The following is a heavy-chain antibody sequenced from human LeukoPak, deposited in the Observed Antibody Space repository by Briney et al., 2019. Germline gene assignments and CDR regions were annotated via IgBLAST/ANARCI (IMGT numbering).Heavy chain of an antibody. Sequence: SETLSLTCSVFGDSISSRSYYWSWIRQPPGKGLEWIGEINHSGSTNYNPSLKSRVTISVDTSKNQFSLKLSSVTAADTAVYYCARRRRFPDYWGQGTLVTVSS. V-gene: IGHV4-39*07. D-gene: IGHD3-10*01. CDR3: ARRRRFPDY. CDR2: INHSGST. J-gene: IGHJ4*02. CDR1: GDSISSRSYY.